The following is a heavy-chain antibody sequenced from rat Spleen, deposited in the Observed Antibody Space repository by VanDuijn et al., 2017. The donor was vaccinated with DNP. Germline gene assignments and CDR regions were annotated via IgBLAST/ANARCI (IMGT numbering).Heavy chain of an antibody. CDR3: ATEDYGFPFDY. CDR1: GFTFSDYN. V-gene: IGHV5S10*01. D-gene: IGHD4-1*01. CDR2: IIYDGGGT. J-gene: IGHJ2*01. Sequence: EVQLVESGGGLVQPGRSLKLSCAASGFTFSDYNMAWVRQAPKKGLEWVATIIYDGGGTYHRDSVKGRFTISRDNAKSTLYLQMDSLRSEDTATYYCATEDYGFPFDYWGQGVMVTVSS.